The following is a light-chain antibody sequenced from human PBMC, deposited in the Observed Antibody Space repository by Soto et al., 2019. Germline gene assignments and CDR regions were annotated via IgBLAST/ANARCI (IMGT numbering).Light chain of an antibody. Sequence: EKVMTQSPATLSVSPGERATLSCRASQNVKTRLAWYQQKPGQAPRLLIFDAFTRATGIPARFSGSASGTDFTLTISSLQSEDSAVSYCQQYDEWPLTFGGGPKVEIK. CDR3: QQYDEWPLT. J-gene: IGKJ4*01. CDR1: QNVKTR. V-gene: IGKV3-15*01. CDR2: DAF.